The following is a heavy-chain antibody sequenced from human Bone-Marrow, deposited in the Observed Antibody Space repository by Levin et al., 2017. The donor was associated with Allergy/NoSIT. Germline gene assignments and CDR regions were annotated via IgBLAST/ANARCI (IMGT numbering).Heavy chain of an antibody. J-gene: IGHJ4*02. V-gene: IGHV3-72*01. D-gene: IGHD1-14*01. Sequence: GGSLRLSCAASGFTFSDHYMDWIRQAPGKGLEWVGRSRNKANSYTTVYAASVRGRFTVSRDDSKNSLYLQMNSLKSEDTAMYYCARGDNSFDSWGQGTLVTVSS. CDR2: SRNKANSYTT. CDR1: GFTFSDHY. CDR3: ARGDNSFDS.